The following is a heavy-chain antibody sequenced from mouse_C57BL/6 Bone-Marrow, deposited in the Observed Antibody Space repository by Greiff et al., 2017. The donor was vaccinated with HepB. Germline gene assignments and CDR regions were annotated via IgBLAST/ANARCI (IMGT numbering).Heavy chain of an antibody. CDR2: IDPSDSYT. D-gene: IGHD2-5*01. Sequence: QVQLQQPGAELVKPGASVKLSCKASGYTFTSYWMQWVKQRPGQGLEWIGEIDPSDSYTNYNQKFKGKATLTVDTSSSTAYMQLSSLTSEDSAVYYCARWDSNWTYYAMDYWGQGTSVTVSS. CDR1: GYTFTSYW. V-gene: IGHV1-50*01. J-gene: IGHJ4*01. CDR3: ARWDSNWTYYAMDY.